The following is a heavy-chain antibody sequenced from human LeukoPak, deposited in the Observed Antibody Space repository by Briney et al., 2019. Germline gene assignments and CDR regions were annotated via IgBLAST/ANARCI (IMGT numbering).Heavy chain of an antibody. J-gene: IGHJ4*02. V-gene: IGHV3-66*01. CDR2: INSGGTT. CDR1: GFTISNNY. D-gene: IGHD2-2*03. Sequence: PGGSLRLSCVASGFTISNNYMTWVRQAPGKGLEGVSVINSGGTTYYADSVKGRFTISRDISKNTLYLQMNSLRTEDTAVYYCGKDLTLSNGYFNYWGQGTLVSVSS. CDR3: GKDLTLSNGYFNY.